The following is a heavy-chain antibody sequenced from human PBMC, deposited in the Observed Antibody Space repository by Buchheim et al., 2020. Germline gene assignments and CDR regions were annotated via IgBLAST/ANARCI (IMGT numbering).Heavy chain of an antibody. CDR3: GMSNVAIPGWVDP. D-gene: IGHD2-15*01. CDR2: ITQDGTEK. J-gene: IGHJ5*02. Sequence: QLVESGGGLVQPGGSLRLSCAASGFSISSYWMRWVRQAPGKGLEWVANITQDGTEKYYADSVKGRFTISRDNAKNSLYLQMSSRRAEDTAVYYCGMSNVAIPGWVDPWGQGTL. CDR1: GFSISSYW. V-gene: IGHV3-7*01.